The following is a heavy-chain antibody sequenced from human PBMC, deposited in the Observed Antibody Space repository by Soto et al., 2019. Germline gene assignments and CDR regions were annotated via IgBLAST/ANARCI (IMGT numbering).Heavy chain of an antibody. D-gene: IGHD3-16*01. Sequence: KASETLSLTCAVYGGSFSGYYWSWIRQPPGKGLEWIGEINHSGSTNYNPSLKSRVTISVDTSKNQFSLKLSSVTAADTAVYYCARGWGVFETHFDYWGQGTLVTVSS. CDR1: GGSFSGYY. CDR3: ARGWGVFETHFDY. J-gene: IGHJ4*02. CDR2: INHSGST. V-gene: IGHV4-34*01.